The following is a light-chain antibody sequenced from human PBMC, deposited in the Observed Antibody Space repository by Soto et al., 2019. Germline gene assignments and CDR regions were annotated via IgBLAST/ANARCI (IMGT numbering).Light chain of an antibody. CDR2: EVS. Sequence: QSALTQPASVSGSPGQSITISCTGTSSDVGGYNYVSWYQQHPGKAPKLMIYEVSNRPSGVPDRFSGSKSGNTASLTVSGLQGEDEADYYCSSYGGSDNVVFGGGTQLTVL. J-gene: IGLJ2*01. CDR3: SSYGGSDNVV. CDR1: SSDVGGYNY. V-gene: IGLV2-8*01.